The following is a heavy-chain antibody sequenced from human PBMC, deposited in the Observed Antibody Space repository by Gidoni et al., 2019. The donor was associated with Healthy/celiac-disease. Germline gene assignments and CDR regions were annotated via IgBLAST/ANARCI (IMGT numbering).Heavy chain of an antibody. CDR1: GCSISSSSYY. CDR2: IYYSGST. D-gene: IGHD3-9*01. Sequence: QLQLHESGPGLVKPSATLSLTCTVSGCSISSSSYYLGCIRQPPGKGLEWIGSIYYSGSTYYNPSLKSRVTISVDTSKNQFSLKLSSVTAADTAVYYCARHIPPDYDILTGFKWGHYFDYWGQGTLVTVSS. V-gene: IGHV4-39*01. J-gene: IGHJ4*02. CDR3: ARHIPPDYDILTGFKWGHYFDY.